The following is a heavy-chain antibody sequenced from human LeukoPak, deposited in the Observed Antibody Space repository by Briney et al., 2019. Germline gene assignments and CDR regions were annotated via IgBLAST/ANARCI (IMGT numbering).Heavy chain of an antibody. V-gene: IGHV1-2*02. CDR3: AHGNDYYGSGSYYNLDY. J-gene: IGHJ4*02. CDR2: INPNSGGT. D-gene: IGHD3-10*01. CDR1: GYTFTGYY. Sequence: GASVKVSCKTSGYTFTGYYMHWVRQAPGQGLEWMGWINPNSGGTNYAQKFQGRVTMTRDTSISTAYMELSRLRSDDTAVYYCAHGNDYYGSGSYYNLDYWGQGTLVTVSS.